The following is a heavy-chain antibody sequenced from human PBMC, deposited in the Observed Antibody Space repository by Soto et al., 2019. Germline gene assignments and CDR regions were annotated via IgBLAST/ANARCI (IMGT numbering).Heavy chain of an antibody. Sequence: PSETLSLTCAVSSGSISSINCWSLVRQPPGKGLEWIGEIYHSGSTNYNPSLKSRVTISVDKSKNQFSLKLSSVTAADTAVYYCARVGFLEWGPPGYYMDVWGKGTTVTVSS. J-gene: IGHJ6*03. CDR2: IYHSGST. CDR3: ARVGFLEWGPPGYYMDV. D-gene: IGHD3-3*02. V-gene: IGHV4-4*02. CDR1: SGSISSINC.